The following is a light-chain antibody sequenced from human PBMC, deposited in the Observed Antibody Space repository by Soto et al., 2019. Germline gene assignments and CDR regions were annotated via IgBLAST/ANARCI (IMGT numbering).Light chain of an antibody. J-gene: IGKJ4*01. CDR1: QSVYNNY. CDR3: QQYLRSQLT. CDR2: GAS. V-gene: IGKV3-20*01. Sequence: DIVLTQSPGTLSLSPGERVTLSCRASQSVYNNYLAWYQQKPGQAPRLLIYGASIRATGIPDRFSGSGSGTDFILTISRLEPEDFAVYFCQQYLRSQLTFGGGTKVEI.